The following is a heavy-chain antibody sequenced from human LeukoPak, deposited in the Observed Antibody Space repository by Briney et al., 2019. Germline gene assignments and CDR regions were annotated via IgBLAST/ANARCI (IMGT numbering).Heavy chain of an antibody. CDR2: IYTSGST. Sequence: SETLSLTCSVSGGSISPYYWSWIRQPAGKGLEWIGRIYTSGSTNFNPSLKSRVTISVDTSKNQFSLKLSSVTAADTAVYYCATVPFPRGAFDIWGQGTMVTVSS. V-gene: IGHV4-4*07. CDR1: GGSISPYY. J-gene: IGHJ3*02. CDR3: ATVPFPRGAFDI. D-gene: IGHD2-21*01.